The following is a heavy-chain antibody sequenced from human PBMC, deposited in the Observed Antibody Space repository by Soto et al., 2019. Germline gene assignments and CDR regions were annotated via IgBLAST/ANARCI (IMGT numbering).Heavy chain of an antibody. D-gene: IGHD6-19*01. CDR2: MFASGST. CDR1: GDSITSYD. V-gene: IGHV4-4*07. J-gene: IGHJ4*02. Sequence: QLQLQESGPGLVKPSETVSLTCTVSGDSITSYDWSWMRQPAGKGLEWIGGMFASGSTNYNPSLRSRFTFSIDRAKKQFSLKLNSLTAAATAVYFCARGRYNTGSSIPYFDNWGQGTLVTVSS. CDR3: ARGRYNTGSSIPYFDN.